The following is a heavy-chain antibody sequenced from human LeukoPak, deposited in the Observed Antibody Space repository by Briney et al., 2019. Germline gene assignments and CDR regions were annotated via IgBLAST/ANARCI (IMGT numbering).Heavy chain of an antibody. Sequence: GGSLRLSCSASGFPFANTWMTWVRQAPGKGLEWVGRIKNKHDGATTDYAAPVKGRFTISRDDSKNTLYLQMTSLNAEDSAVYFCATVIFVYSAFDIWGQGTVVTVSS. J-gene: IGHJ3*02. V-gene: IGHV3-15*01. CDR2: IKNKHDGATT. CDR3: ATVIFVYSAFDI. D-gene: IGHD3-16*02. CDR1: GFPFANTW.